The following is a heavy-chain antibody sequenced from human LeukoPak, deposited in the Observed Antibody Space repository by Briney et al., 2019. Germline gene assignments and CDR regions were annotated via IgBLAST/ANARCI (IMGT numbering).Heavy chain of an antibody. CDR1: GYTFTDYD. J-gene: IGHJ4*02. D-gene: IGHD4-11*01. Sequence: GASVKVSCKVSGYTFTDYDIHWVRQAPGQGLEWMGWTSPKGAGTMSAQKFQGRITMTGDTSISTVYMELDRLTFDDTAEYYCARDNYCTLDYWGQGTLVTVSS. V-gene: IGHV1-2*02. CDR3: ARDNYCTLDY. CDR2: TSPKGAGT.